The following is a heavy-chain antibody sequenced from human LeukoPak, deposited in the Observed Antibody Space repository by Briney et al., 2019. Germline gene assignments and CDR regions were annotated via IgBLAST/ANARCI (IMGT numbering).Heavy chain of an antibody. CDR3: ARAGWIQLWSYFDY. J-gene: IGHJ4*02. V-gene: IGHV4-39*01. CDR1: GGSISSSSYY. D-gene: IGHD5-18*01. CDR2: IYYSGST. Sequence: PSETLSLTCTVSGGSISSSSYYWGWIRQPPGKGLEWIGSIYYSGSTYYNPSLKSRVTISVDTSKNQFSLKLSSVTAADTAVYYCARAGWIQLWSYFDYWGQGTLVTVSS.